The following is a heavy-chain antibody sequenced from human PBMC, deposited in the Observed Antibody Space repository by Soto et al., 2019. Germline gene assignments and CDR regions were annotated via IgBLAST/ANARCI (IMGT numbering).Heavy chain of an antibody. D-gene: IGHD6-6*01. Sequence: AASVKVSCKASGYTFTSYAMHWVRQAPGQGLEWMGWINAGNGNTKYSQKFQGRVTITRDTSASTAYMELSSLRSEDTAVYYCARDSTPSSSDYYYGMDVWGQGTTVTVS. CDR2: INAGNGNT. CDR3: ARDSTPSSSDYYYGMDV. CDR1: GYTFTSYA. J-gene: IGHJ6*02. V-gene: IGHV1-3*01.